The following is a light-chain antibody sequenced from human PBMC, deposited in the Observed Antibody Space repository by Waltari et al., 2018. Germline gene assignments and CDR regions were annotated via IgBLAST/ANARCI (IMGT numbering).Light chain of an antibody. CDR3: QHLNSYPFT. CDR1: QSVSDW. Sequence: DIQMTQSPSILSASVGDIVTITCRASQSVSDWLAWYQQKPGKPPRLLLYDASILEGGVPSRFSGSGSGTDFTLSISSLQPEDFATYSCQHLNSYPFTFGPGTTV. J-gene: IGKJ3*01. V-gene: IGKV1-5*01. CDR2: DAS.